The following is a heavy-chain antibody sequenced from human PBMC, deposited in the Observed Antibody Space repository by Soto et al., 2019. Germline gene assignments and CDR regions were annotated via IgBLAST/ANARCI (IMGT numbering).Heavy chain of an antibody. Sequence: QVQLLQSGSLLKRPGSSVKISCQASGDTFSTHTLTWVRQASGQGPEWVGRIIPILGITDYAQKFQGRVTLTADKSTSTAYMFLGRLTYEDTAIYYCARDQYCRVSTCFGYPDVWGTATTLTVSS. J-gene: IGHJ6*03. CDR2: IIPILGIT. CDR3: ARDQYCRVSTCFGYPDV. D-gene: IGHD2-15*01. CDR1: GDTFSTHT. V-gene: IGHV1-69*04.